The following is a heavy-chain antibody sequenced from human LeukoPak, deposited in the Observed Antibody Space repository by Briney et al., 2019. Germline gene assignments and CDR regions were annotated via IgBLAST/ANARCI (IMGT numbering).Heavy chain of an antibody. D-gene: IGHD4-11*01. CDR3: ARVSWQQLVHREVFYFDY. Sequence: GGSLRLSCAASGFTFSRYWMSWVRQAPGKGLEWVANIKQDGSEKYYVDSVEGRFTISRDNAKNSLYLQMNSLRAEDTAVYYCARVSWQQLVHREVFYFDYWGQGTLVTVS. V-gene: IGHV3-7*01. CDR2: IKQDGSEK. J-gene: IGHJ4*02. CDR1: GFTFSRYW.